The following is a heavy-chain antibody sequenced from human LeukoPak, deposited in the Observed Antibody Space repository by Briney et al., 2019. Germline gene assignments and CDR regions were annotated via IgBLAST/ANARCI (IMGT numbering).Heavy chain of an antibody. V-gene: IGHV1-2*02. CDR1: GYTFTDYY. D-gene: IGHD6-19*01. CDR2: INPNSGGT. J-gene: IGHJ4*02. Sequence: GASVKVSCKASGYTFTDYYMHWVRQAPGQGLEWMGWINPNSGGTNYAQNFQGRATMTRDTSIRTAYMELSSLRSDDTAVYYCARHVQSSGWSNFDSWGQGTLVTVSS. CDR3: ARHVQSSGWSNFDS.